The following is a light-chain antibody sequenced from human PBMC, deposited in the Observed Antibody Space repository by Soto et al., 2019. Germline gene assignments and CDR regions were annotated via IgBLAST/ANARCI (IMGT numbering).Light chain of an antibody. CDR2: EVP. CDR3: GAYTARSTLV. J-gene: IGLJ3*02. Sequence: QSALTQPASVSGSAGQSITISCSGTMRDVGAYNLVSWYQQHPGTAPKLIIYEVPNRPSGIASRFSGPWSDNTASLTISGLQSENEGVYYCGAYTARSTLVFGGGTKHTLL. V-gene: IGLV2-14*01. CDR1: MRDVGAYNL.